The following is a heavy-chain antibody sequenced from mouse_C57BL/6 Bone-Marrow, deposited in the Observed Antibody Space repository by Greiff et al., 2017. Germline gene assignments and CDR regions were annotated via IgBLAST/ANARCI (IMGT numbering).Heavy chain of an antibody. CDR3: ARSWDYYGSSYWYFDV. V-gene: IGHV1-26*01. CDR1: GYTFTDYY. Sequence: EVQLQQSGPELVKPGASVKISCKASGYTFTDYYMNWVKQSHGKSLEWIGDINPNNGGTSYNQKFKGKATLTVDKSSSTAYMELRSLTSEDSAVYYCARSWDYYGSSYWYFDVWGTGTTVTVSS. CDR2: INPNNGGT. J-gene: IGHJ1*03. D-gene: IGHD1-1*01.